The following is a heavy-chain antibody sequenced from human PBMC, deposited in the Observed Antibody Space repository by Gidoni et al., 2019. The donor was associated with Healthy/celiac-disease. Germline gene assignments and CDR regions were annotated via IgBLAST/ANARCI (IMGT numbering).Heavy chain of an antibody. V-gene: IGHV4-4*07. CDR1: GGSISSYY. J-gene: IGHJ4*02. Sequence: QVPLHESGPGLVKPPETLSLTCTDSGGSISSYYWSWIRQPPGKGLAWMERIYTSGSTNYNPSLKSRVTMSVDTSKDQISLKLSSVTAAVTDVYYCAREYYYVVDYWGQGTLVTVSS. D-gene: IGHD3-10*02. CDR2: IYTSGST. CDR3: AREYYYVVDY.